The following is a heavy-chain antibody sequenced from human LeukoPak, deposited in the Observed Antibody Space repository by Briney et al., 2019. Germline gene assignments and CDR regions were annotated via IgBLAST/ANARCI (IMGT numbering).Heavy chain of an antibody. Sequence: SETLSLTCTVSGGSISGGNDYWTWIRQPPGKGLEWIGEINHSGSTNYNPSLKSRVTISVDTSKNQFSLKLSSVTAADTAVYYCARGRMYYYDSSGYWGVYFDYWGQGTLVTVSS. CDR1: GGSISGGNDY. D-gene: IGHD3-22*01. CDR3: ARGRMYYYDSSGYWGVYFDY. V-gene: IGHV4-39*07. CDR2: INHSGST. J-gene: IGHJ4*02.